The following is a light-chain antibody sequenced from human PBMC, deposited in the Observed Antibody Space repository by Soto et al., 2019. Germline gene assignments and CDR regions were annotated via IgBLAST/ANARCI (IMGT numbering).Light chain of an antibody. CDR1: SSDVGGYNY. V-gene: IGLV2-8*01. CDR3: ASYAGNNNLV. CDR2: DVN. J-gene: IGLJ2*01. Sequence: QSALTQPASVSGSPGQSITISCTGTSSDVGGYNYVSWYRQHPGKAPKLIIYDVNKRPSGVPDRFSGSKSGNTASLTVSGLQAEDESDYYCASYAGNNNLVFGGGTQLTVL.